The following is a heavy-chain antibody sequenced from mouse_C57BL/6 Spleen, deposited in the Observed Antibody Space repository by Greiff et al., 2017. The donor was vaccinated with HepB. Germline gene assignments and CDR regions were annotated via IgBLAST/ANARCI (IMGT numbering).Heavy chain of an antibody. D-gene: IGHD2-3*01. Sequence: VQLQQPGAELVKPGASVKLSCKASGYTFTSYWMHWVKQRPGQGLEWIGMIHPNSGSTNYNEKFKSKATLTVDKSSSTAYMQLSSLTSEDSAVYYRASGNGYYGAMDYWGQGTSVTVSS. CDR2: IHPNSGST. J-gene: IGHJ4*01. CDR1: GYTFTSYW. V-gene: IGHV1-64*01. CDR3: ASGNGYYGAMDY.